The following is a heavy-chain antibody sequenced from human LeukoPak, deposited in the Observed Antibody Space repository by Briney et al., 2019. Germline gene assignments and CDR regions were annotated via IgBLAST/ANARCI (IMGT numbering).Heavy chain of an antibody. CDR2: IYPGDSDT. CDR3: ARHWNPRRYGSGSYVVY. D-gene: IGHD3-10*01. Sequence: GESLKISCWGSGYSFTSYWIGWVRQMPGKGLEWMGVIYPGDSDTRYSPSFQGQVTISVDKSTNTAYLQWSSLKASDTAMYYCARHWNPRRYGSGSYVVYWGQGTLVTVSS. CDR1: GYSFTSYW. V-gene: IGHV5-51*01. J-gene: IGHJ4*02.